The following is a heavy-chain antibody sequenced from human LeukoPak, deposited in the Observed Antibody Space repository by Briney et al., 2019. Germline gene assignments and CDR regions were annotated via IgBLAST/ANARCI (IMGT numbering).Heavy chain of an antibody. V-gene: IGHV3-23*01. CDR1: GFTFSSYA. CDR3: AKDPGVDCSSTSCF. CDR2: ISGSGGST. J-gene: IGHJ4*02. D-gene: IGHD2-2*01. Sequence: GGSLRLSCPASGFTFSSYAMSWVRQTPGKGLEWVSTISGSGGSTYYADSVKGRFTISRDNSKNTLYLQMNSLRAEDTAVYYCAKDPGVDCSSTSCFWGQGTLVTVSS.